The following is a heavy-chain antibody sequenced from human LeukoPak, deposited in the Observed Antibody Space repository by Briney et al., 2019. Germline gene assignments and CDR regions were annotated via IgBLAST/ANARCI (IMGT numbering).Heavy chain of an antibody. V-gene: IGHV4-59*01. CDR3: ARDRRFNGMDV. D-gene: IGHD3-3*01. CDR1: GGSISGYY. CDR2: TYYIGST. J-gene: IGHJ6*02. Sequence: SETLSLTCTVSGGSISGYYWSWIRQPPGKGLEWIGDTYYIGSTNYNPSLKTRVTISVDTSKNQFSLNLSSVTAADTAVYYCARDRRFNGMDVWGQGTTVTVSS.